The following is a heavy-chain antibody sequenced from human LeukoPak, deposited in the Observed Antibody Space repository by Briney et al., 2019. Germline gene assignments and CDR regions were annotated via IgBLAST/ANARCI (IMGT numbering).Heavy chain of an antibody. D-gene: IGHD5-18*01. CDR1: GFTFTTYW. CDR2: IRQDGGAT. J-gene: IGHJ4*02. CDR3: ATSLDTAGGPY. V-gene: IGHV3-7*01. Sequence: GGSLRLSCAASGFTFTTYWMTWVRQAPGKGLEWLVNIRQDGGATYYAVSVKGRFTISRDNAKNSLYLQMHSLRADDTAVYYCATSLDTAGGPYWGQGTLVTVSS.